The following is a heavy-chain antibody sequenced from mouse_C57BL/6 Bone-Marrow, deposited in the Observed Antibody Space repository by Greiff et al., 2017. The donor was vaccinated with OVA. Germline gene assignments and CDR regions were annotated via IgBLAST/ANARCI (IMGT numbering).Heavy chain of an antibody. CDR3: ARSGIDYYGSPYYFDY. J-gene: IGHJ2*01. D-gene: IGHD1-1*01. CDR2: IYPRSGNT. CDR1: GYTFTSYG. V-gene: IGHV1-81*01. Sequence: QVQLQQSGAELARPGASVKLSCKASGYTFTSYGISWVKQRTGQGLEWIGEIYPRSGNTYYNEKFKGKATLTADKSSSTAYMELRSLTSEDSAVYFCARSGIDYYGSPYYFDYWGQGTTLTVSS.